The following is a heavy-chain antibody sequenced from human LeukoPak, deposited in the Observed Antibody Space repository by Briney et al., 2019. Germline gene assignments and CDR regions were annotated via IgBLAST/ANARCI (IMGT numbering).Heavy chain of an antibody. Sequence: ASVKVSCKASGYTFTGYYMHWVRQAPGQGLEWMGWINPNSGGTNYAQKFQGRVTMTRDTSISTAYMELSRLRSDDTAVYYCARLSGDSPIFDYWGQGTLVTVSS. CDR3: ARLSGDSPIFDY. V-gene: IGHV1-2*02. J-gene: IGHJ4*02. CDR1: GYTFTGYY. CDR2: INPNSGGT. D-gene: IGHD2-21*02.